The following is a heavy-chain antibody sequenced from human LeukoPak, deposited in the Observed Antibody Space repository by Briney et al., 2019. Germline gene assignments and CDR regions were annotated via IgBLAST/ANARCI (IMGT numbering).Heavy chain of an antibody. Sequence: SGGSLRLSCAASGFTFSSYAMHWVRQAPGKGLEWVAVISYDGSNKYYADSVKGRFTISRDNSKNTLYLQMNSLRAEDTAVYYCAGRGSSSSGPLGYFQHWGQGTLVTVSS. V-gene: IGHV3-30*04. CDR3: AGRGSSSSGPLGYFQH. CDR1: GFTFSSYA. CDR2: ISYDGSNK. D-gene: IGHD6-6*01. J-gene: IGHJ1*01.